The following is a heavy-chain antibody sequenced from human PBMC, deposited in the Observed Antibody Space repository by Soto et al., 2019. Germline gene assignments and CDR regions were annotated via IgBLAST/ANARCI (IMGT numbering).Heavy chain of an antibody. V-gene: IGHV2-70*01. D-gene: IGHD3-22*01. J-gene: IGHJ4*02. CDR2: IDWDDDK. Sequence: SGPTLVNPTQTLTLTCTFSGFSLSTSGMCVSWIRQPPGKALEWLALIDWDDDKYYSTSLKTRLTISKDTSKNQVVLTMTNMDPVDTATYYCARTYDSSGYYPYYFDYWGQGTLVTVSS. CDR1: GFSLSTSGMC. CDR3: ARTYDSSGYYPYYFDY.